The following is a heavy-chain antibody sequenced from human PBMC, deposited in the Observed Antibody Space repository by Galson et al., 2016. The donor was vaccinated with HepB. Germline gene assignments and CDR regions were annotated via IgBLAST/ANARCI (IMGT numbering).Heavy chain of an antibody. CDR3: ADIGAFGVVRIPWSYFAY. Sequence: SLRLSCAASGFTFRSYAMSWVRQAPGKGLEWVSAIGASGGSTFYADSVKGRFSISRDNSKNTLSLQMNSLRAEDTAVYYCADIGAFGVVRIPWSYFAYWGQGTLVTVSS. D-gene: IGHD3-3*01. CDR1: GFTFRSYA. CDR2: IGASGGST. J-gene: IGHJ4*02. V-gene: IGHV3-23*01.